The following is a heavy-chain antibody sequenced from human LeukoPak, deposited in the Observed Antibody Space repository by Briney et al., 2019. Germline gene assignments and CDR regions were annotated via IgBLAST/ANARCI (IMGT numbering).Heavy chain of an antibody. D-gene: IGHD5-24*01. J-gene: IGHJ4*02. CDR1: GFTVSSNY. Sequence: GGSLRLSCAALGFTVSSNYMSWVRQAPGKGLEWVSVIYSGGSTYYADSVKGRFTISRDNSKNTLYLQMNSLRAEDTAVYYCARATQRWLQQQPAEFDYWGQGTLVTVSS. CDR3: ARATQRWLQQQPAEFDY. V-gene: IGHV3-66*01. CDR2: IYSGGST.